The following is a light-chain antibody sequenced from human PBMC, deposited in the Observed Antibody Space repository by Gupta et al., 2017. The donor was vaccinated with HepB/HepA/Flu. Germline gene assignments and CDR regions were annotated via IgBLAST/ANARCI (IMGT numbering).Light chain of an antibody. V-gene: IGKV3-20*01. J-gene: IGKJ4*01. CDR1: QSFSRTF. CDR3: QQDGGSPIT. Sequence: EIVLTQSPGTLSLSPGERATLSCRASQSFSRTFLAWYQQKAGQAPRLLIYGTSSRATGIPDRFSGSGSGTEFTLTISSLEPEDFAVYYCQQDGGSPITFGGGTKVEIK. CDR2: GTS.